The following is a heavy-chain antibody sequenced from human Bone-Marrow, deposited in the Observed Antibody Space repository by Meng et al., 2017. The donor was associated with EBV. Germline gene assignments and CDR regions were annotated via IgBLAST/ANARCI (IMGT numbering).Heavy chain of an antibody. D-gene: IGHD1-26*01. CDR2: INHSGST. CDR1: GESFSGYY. Sequence: GQLHESCAGILKPLETLSLNCAVYGESFSGYYWNWIRQPPGKGLEWIGQINHSGSTNYNPSLKSRVTISVDTSKNQFSLKLSSVTAADTAVYYCARGSLGWELPRPFDYWGQGTLVTVSS. J-gene: IGHJ4*02. V-gene: IGHV4-34*01. CDR3: ARGSLGWELPRPFDY.